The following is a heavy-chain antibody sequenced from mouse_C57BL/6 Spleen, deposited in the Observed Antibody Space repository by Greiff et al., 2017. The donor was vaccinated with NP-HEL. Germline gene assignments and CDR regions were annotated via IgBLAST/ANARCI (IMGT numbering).Heavy chain of an antibody. Sequence: EVKLVESEGGLVQPGSSMKLSCTASGFTFSDYYMAWVRQVPEKGLEWVANINYDGSSTYYLDSLKSRFIISRYNAKSILYLQMSSLKSEDTATYYCASAYGSSWYFDVWGTGTTVTVSS. CDR3: ASAYGSSWYFDV. D-gene: IGHD1-1*01. CDR1: GFTFSDYY. CDR2: INYDGSST. V-gene: IGHV5-16*01. J-gene: IGHJ1*03.